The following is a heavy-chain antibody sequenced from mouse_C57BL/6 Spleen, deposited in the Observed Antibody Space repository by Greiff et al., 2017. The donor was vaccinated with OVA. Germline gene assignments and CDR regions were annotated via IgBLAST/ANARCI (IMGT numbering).Heavy chain of an antibody. D-gene: IGHD4-1*01. CDR2: IRFKSDNYAT. V-gene: IGHV6-3*01. J-gene: IGHJ4*01. CDR1: GFTFSNYW. Sequence: EVKLVESGGGLVQPGGSMKLSCVASGFTFSNYWMNWVRQSQEKGLEWVAQIRFKSDNYATHYAESVKGRFTISRDDSKSSVYLQMNNLRAKETEIYYSTENWDVDYAMDYWGQGTSVTVSS. CDR3: TENWDVDYAMDY.